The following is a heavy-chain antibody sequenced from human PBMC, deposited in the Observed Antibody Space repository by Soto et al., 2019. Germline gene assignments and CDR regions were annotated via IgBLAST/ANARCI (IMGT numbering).Heavy chain of an antibody. V-gene: IGHV1-18*01. D-gene: IGHD4-17*01. CDR2: ISPYNGHT. Sequence: QVQLVQSGTEVRRPGASVKVSCNASGYSFATSGINWLRQAPGQGLEWMGWISPYNGHTRYTQNFQGRVTLTTDTSTSTVHMELTRLTSGDTAVYYCARESDYGDYVSDYWGQGTLVIVSS. CDR3: ARESDYGDYVSDY. CDR1: GYSFATSG. J-gene: IGHJ4*02.